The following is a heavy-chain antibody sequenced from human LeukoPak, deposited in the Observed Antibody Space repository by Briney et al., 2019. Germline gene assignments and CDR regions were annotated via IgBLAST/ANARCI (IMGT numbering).Heavy chain of an antibody. CDR3: ARDGYYYDSSGYLDY. J-gene: IGHJ4*02. CDR1: GFTLSSYA. D-gene: IGHD3-22*01. V-gene: IGHV3-30-3*01. CDR2: ISYDGSNK. Sequence: GSSLRLPCAASGFTLSSYAMHWVRQAPGKGLEWVAVISYDGSNKYYADSVKGRFTISRDNSKNTLYLQMNSLRAEDTAVYYCARDGYYYDSSGYLDYWGQGTLVAVSS.